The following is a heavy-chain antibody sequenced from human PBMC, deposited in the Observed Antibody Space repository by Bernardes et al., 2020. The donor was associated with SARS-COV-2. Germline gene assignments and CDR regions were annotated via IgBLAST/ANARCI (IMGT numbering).Heavy chain of an antibody. CDR1: GFDFSDYW. J-gene: IGHJ6*02. Sequence: GSLRLSCAGSGFDFSDYWMTWVRQAPGKGLEWVANIKRDGSETYYVDSVKGRFTISRDNAKNLVFLQMNSLRAEDTAVFYCVRSAGMDVWGQGTMVTVSS. V-gene: IGHV3-7*03. CDR2: IKRDGSET. CDR3: VRSAGMDV.